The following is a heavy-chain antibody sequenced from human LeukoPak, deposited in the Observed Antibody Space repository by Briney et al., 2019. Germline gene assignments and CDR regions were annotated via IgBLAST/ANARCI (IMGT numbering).Heavy chain of an antibody. J-gene: IGHJ5*02. CDR2: IIPILGIA. CDR3: AKETVAAPAKRFDP. D-gene: IGHD6-19*01. V-gene: IGHV1-69*04. CDR1: GGTFSSYA. Sequence: SVKVSCKASGGTFSSYAISWVRQAPGQGLEWMGRIIPILGIANYAQKFQGRVTITADKSTSTAYMELSSPRSEDTAVYYCAKETVAAPAKRFDPWGQGTLVTVSS.